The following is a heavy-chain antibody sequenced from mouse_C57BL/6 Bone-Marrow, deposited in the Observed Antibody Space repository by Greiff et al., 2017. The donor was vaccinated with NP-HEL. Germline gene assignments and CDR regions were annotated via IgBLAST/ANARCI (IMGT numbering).Heavy chain of an antibody. CDR1: GFSLTSYG. CDR3: ATVVATRYFDV. J-gene: IGHJ1*03. D-gene: IGHD1-1*01. CDR2: IWRGGST. V-gene: IGHV2-5*01. Sequence: QVQLKESGPGLVQPSQCLSITCTVSGFSLTSYGVHWVRQSPGKGLEWLGVIWRGGSTDYNAAFMSRLSITKDNSKGQVFFKMNSLQADDTAIYYCATVVATRYFDVWGTGTTVTVSS.